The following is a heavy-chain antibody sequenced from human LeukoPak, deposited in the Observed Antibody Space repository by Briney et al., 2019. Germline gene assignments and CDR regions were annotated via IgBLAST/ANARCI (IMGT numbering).Heavy chain of an antibody. D-gene: IGHD2-21*01. Sequence: GGSLRLSCAASGFTFSDYAMSWVRQAPGKGLEWVSGISTSGDSTFYADSVKGRFTISRDNSKNTLYLQMNSLRAEDTAVYYCAKERIAEIDYWGQGTLVTVSS. CDR2: ISTSGDST. CDR1: GFTFSDYA. J-gene: IGHJ4*02. CDR3: AKERIAEIDY. V-gene: IGHV3-23*01.